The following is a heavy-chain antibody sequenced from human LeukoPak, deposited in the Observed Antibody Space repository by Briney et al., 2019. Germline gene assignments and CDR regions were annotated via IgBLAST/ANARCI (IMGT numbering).Heavy chain of an antibody. CDR1: GFTFKIYN. Sequence: GGSLRLSCVASGFTFKIYNMNWVRQTPGKGLELVSFISKSSDSVYYADSVKGRFTISRDNAKNSLYLEMNTLRVEDTAVYYCVSCRESSPSCSLDYWGQGTLVFVSS. D-gene: IGHD2-2*01. J-gene: IGHJ4*02. CDR3: VSCRESSPSCSLDY. V-gene: IGHV3-21*01. CDR2: ISKSSDSV.